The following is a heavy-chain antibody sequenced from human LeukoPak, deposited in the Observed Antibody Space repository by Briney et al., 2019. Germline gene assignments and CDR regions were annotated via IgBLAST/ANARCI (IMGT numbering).Heavy chain of an antibody. CDR2: IRYDGSNK. Sequence: PGGSLRLSCAASGFTFSSYGMHWVRQAPGKGLEWVAFIRYDGSNKYYADSVKGRFTISKDSSTQTLSLQMNNLRAEDTAVYYCAKAIGQEVPAGSRWYDPWGQGTLVTVSS. V-gene: IGHV3-30*02. D-gene: IGHD6-13*01. J-gene: IGHJ5*02. CDR3: AKAIGQEVPAGSRWYDP. CDR1: GFTFSSYG.